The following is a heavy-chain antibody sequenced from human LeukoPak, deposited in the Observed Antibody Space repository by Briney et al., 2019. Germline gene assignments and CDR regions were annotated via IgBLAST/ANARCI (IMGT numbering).Heavy chain of an antibody. D-gene: IGHD5-24*01. Sequence: GGSLRLSCAASGFTFDDYAMHWVRHAPGKGLVWVSRINSDGSSTSYADSVKGRFTISRDNAKNTLYLQMNSLRAEDTAVYYCATNYITLTFDIWGQGTMVTVSS. CDR3: ATNYITLTFDI. CDR1: GFTFDDYA. CDR2: INSDGSST. J-gene: IGHJ3*02. V-gene: IGHV3-74*01.